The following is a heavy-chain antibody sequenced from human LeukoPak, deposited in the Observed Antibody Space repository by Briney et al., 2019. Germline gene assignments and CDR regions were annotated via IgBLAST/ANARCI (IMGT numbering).Heavy chain of an antibody. CDR2: ISGSGGST. J-gene: IGHJ6*03. D-gene: IGHD7-27*01. CDR1: GFTFSSYA. V-gene: IGHV3-23*01. CDR3: ARDGDWGSESSYYYYMDV. Sequence: GGSLRLSCAASGFTFSSYAMSWVRQAPGKGLEWVSAISGSGGSTYYADSVKGRFTISRDNSKNTLYLQMNSLRAEDTAVYYCARDGDWGSESSYYYYMDVWGKGTTVTVSS.